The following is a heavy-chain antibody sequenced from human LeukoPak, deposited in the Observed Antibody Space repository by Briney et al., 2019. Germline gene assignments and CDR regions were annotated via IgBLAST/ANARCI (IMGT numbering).Heavy chain of an antibody. V-gene: IGHV3-48*03. Sequence: GGSLRLSCAASGFTLSGFEMNWFRQAPGKGLEWVSFLNSPGHTFYYADSVRGRFTISRDNAKNSLYLQMNSLGADDTAVYYCARGGYGYPADYWGQGTLVTVSS. CDR1: GFTLSGFE. CDR2: LNSPGHTF. CDR3: ARGGYGYPADY. J-gene: IGHJ4*02. D-gene: IGHD5-12*01.